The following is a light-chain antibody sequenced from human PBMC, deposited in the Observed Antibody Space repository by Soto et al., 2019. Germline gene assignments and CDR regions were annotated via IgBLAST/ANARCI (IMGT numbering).Light chain of an antibody. CDR3: QHYNELPLT. CDR2: GAS. Sequence: ETVMTQSPATLSVSPGERATLSCWASQSVNSNLAWYQQKLGQAPRVLIYGASTRATGIPARFSGSGSETEFTLTISSLQSEDFAVYYCQHYNELPLTFGGGTKVEIK. V-gene: IGKV3-15*01. J-gene: IGKJ4*01. CDR1: QSVNSN.